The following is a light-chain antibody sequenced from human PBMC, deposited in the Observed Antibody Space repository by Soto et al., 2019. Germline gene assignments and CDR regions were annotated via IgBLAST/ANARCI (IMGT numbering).Light chain of an antibody. CDR3: QQANSFPIT. J-gene: IGKJ5*01. Sequence: DIQMTQSPSTLSASVGDTVTVTCRASQSVSGWLAWYQQKPGEAPKLLIYAASSLQSGVPSRFSGSESGTDFTLTISSLQPEDCAIYFCQQANSFPITFGQGTRLEIK. V-gene: IGKV1-12*01. CDR1: QSVSGW. CDR2: AAS.